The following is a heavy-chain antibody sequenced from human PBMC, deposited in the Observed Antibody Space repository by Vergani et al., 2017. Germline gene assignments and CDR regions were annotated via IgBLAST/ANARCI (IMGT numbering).Heavy chain of an antibody. J-gene: IGHJ3*02. CDR2: IKQDGSEK. V-gene: IGHV3-7*01. D-gene: IGHD3-10*01. CDR1: GFTFSSYW. Sequence: EVQLLESGGGLVQPGGTLRLSCAASGFTFSSYWMSWVRQAPGKGLEWVANIKQDGSEKYYVDSVKGRFTISRDNAKNSLYLQMNSLRAEDTAVYYCARVQGLLWFGELLSGMDAFDIWGQGTMVTVSS. CDR3: ARVQGLLWFGELLSGMDAFDI.